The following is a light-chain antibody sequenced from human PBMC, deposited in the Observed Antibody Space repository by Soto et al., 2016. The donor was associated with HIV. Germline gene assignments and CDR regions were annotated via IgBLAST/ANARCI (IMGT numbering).Light chain of an antibody. CDR2: QDT. CDR1: KLGNKY. J-gene: IGLJ2*01. Sequence: SYELTQPPSVSVSPGQTASITCSGDKLGNKYACWYQQKPGQSPVLVIFQDTKRPSGIPERFSGSNSGNTATLTTSETQAMDEADYYCQAWDSSTARVVFGGGTKLTVL. V-gene: IGLV3-1*01. CDR3: QAWDSSTARVV.